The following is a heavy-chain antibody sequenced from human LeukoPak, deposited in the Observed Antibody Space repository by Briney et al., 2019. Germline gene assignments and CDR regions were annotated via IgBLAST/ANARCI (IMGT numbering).Heavy chain of an antibody. Sequence: GGSLRLSCAASGFTFSNAWMYWVRQAPGKGLEWVGRIKSKISGGTTDYAAPVKGRFTISRDDSKNTLYLRMNSLKTEDTAVYYCTTDAPYYYGSGTKTDAFDLWGQGTMVTVSS. CDR2: IKSKISGGTT. CDR1: GFTFSNAW. D-gene: IGHD3-10*01. J-gene: IGHJ3*01. CDR3: TTDAPYYYGSGTKTDAFDL. V-gene: IGHV3-15*01.